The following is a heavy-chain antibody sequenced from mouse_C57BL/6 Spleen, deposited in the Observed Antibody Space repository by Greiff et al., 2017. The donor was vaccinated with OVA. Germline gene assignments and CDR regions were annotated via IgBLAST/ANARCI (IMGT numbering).Heavy chain of an antibody. Sequence: QVQLQQPGAELVRPGSSVKLSCKASGYTFTSYWMHWVKQRPIQGLEWIGNIDPSDSDTHYNQKFKDKATLTVDKSSSTAYLQLSSLTSEDSAVYYCASYYYGSSYAMDYWGQGTSVTVSS. D-gene: IGHD1-1*01. J-gene: IGHJ4*01. CDR2: IDPSDSDT. CDR3: ASYYYGSSYAMDY. V-gene: IGHV1-52*01. CDR1: GYTFTSYW.